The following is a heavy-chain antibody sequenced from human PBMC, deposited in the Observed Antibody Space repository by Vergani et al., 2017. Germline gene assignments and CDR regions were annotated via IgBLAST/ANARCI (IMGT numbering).Heavy chain of an antibody. Sequence: QVQLVESGGGVVQPGRSLRLSCAASGFTFSSYGMHWVRQAPGKGLEWVAVIWYDGSNKYYADSVKVRFTISRDNSKNTLYLQMNSLRAEDTAVYYCARDRFIPPIAARALVMDVWGKGTTVTVSS. CDR1: GFTFSSYG. J-gene: IGHJ6*03. CDR2: IWYDGSNK. CDR3: ARDRFIPPIAARALVMDV. D-gene: IGHD6-6*01. V-gene: IGHV3-33*01.